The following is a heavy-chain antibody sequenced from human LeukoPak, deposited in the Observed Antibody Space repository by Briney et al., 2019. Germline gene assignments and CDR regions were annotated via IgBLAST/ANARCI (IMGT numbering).Heavy chain of an antibody. J-gene: IGHJ4*02. CDR1: GFTFSSYC. CDR2: MSYDGSNK. V-gene: IGHV3-30*18. CDR3: AKGLYSSGWFYFDY. Sequence: GGSLRLSCAASGFTFSSYCMHWVRQAPGKGLEWVAFMSYDGSNKYYADSVKGRFTISRDNSKNTLYLQMNSLRAEDTAVYYCAKGLYSSGWFYFDYWGQGTLVTVSS. D-gene: IGHD6-19*01.